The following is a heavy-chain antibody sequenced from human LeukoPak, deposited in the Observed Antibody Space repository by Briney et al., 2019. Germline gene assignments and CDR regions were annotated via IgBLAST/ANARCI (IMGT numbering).Heavy chain of an antibody. CDR1: GFTFSSYA. V-gene: IGHV3-23*01. D-gene: IGHD3-9*01. CDR3: AKDSILRYFDWLGPPHYFDY. J-gene: IGHJ4*02. Sequence: GGSLRLSCAASGFTFSSYALSWVRQAPGKGLEWVSAISGSGGSTYYADSVKGRFTISRDNSKNTLYLQMNSLRAEDTAVYYCAKDSILRYFDWLGPPHYFDYWGQGTLVTVSS. CDR2: ISGSGGST.